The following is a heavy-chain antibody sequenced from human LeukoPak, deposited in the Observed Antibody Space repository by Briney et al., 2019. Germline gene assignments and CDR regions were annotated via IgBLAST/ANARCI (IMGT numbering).Heavy chain of an antibody. CDR2: IWYDGGNK. Sequence: GGSLRLSCAASGFTFNSYGMHWVRQAPGKGLEWVAVIWYDGGNKYYADSVRGRFTISRDNSKNTLYLQMNSLRAEDTAVYFCAKKSLWSGPFDYWGQGTLVTVFS. V-gene: IGHV3-33*06. D-gene: IGHD3-3*01. CDR3: AKKSLWSGPFDY. CDR1: GFTFNSYG. J-gene: IGHJ4*02.